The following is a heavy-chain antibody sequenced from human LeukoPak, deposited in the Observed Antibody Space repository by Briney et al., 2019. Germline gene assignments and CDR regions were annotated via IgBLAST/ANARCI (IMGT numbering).Heavy chain of an antibody. CDR1: GGSISSYY. Sequence: SETLSLTCTVSGGSISSYYWSWIRQAPGKGLDWIGYIYYSGSSNYNPSLNGRVTISVDTSKNQFSLRLNSVTPADTAVYYCARERYYYGSGSYHDFWGQGTLVTVSS. CDR2: IYYSGSS. CDR3: ARERYYYGSGSYHDF. J-gene: IGHJ4*02. V-gene: IGHV4-59*01. D-gene: IGHD3-10*01.